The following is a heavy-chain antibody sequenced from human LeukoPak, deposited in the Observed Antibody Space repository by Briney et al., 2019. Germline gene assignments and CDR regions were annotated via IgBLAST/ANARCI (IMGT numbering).Heavy chain of an antibody. CDR3: ARVEGIVGATTFDY. J-gene: IGHJ4*02. V-gene: IGHV4-34*01. CDR2: INHSGST. CDR1: GVSFSGYY. Sequence: SETLSLTCAVYGVSFSGYYWSWIRQPPGKGLEWIGEINHSGSTNYNPSLKSRVIISVDTSKNQFSLKLSSVTAADTAVYYCARVEGIVGATTFDYWGQGTLVTVSS. D-gene: IGHD1-26*01.